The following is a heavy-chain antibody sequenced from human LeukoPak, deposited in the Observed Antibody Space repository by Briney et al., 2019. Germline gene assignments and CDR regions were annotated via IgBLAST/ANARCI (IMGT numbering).Heavy chain of an antibody. J-gene: IGHJ4*02. CDR2: ISSNGGST. V-gene: IGHV3-64*01. D-gene: IGHD4-23*01. CDR1: GFTFSSYA. CDR3: AREGGGAEFDY. Sequence: GGSLRLSCAASGFTFSSYAMHWVRQAPGKGLEYVSAISSNGGSTYYTNSVKGRFTISRDNSKNTLYLQMGSLRAEDMAVYYCAREGGGAEFDYWGQGTLVTVSS.